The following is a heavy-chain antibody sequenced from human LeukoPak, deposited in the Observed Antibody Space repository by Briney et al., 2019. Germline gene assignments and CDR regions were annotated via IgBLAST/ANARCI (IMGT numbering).Heavy chain of an antibody. J-gene: IGHJ6*02. D-gene: IGHD4-17*01. CDR1: GYTFTSYD. Sequence: ASVKVSCKASGYTFTSYDINWVRQATGQGLEWMGWMNPNSGNTGYAQKFQGRVTMTRNTSISTAYMELSGLRSEDTAVYYCARGGLRSWPTYYYYYGMDVWGQGTTVTVSS. CDR3: ARGGLRSWPTYYYYYGMDV. CDR2: MNPNSGNT. V-gene: IGHV1-8*01.